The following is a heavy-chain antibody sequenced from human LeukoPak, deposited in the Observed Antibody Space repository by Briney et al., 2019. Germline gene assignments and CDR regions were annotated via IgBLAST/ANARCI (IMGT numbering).Heavy chain of an antibody. D-gene: IGHD3-9*01. Sequence: SETLSLTCTVSGGSISSYYWSWIRQPPGKGLEWIGYIYYSGSTNYNPSPKSRVTISVDTSKNQFSLKLSSVTAADTAVYYCARLKEIRYFGLDPWGQGTLVTVSS. CDR2: IYYSGST. CDR3: ARLKEIRYFGLDP. V-gene: IGHV4-59*08. J-gene: IGHJ5*02. CDR1: GGSISSYY.